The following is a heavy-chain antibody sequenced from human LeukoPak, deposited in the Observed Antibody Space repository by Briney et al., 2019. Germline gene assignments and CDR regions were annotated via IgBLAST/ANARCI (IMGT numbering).Heavy chain of an antibody. V-gene: IGHV4-39*07. CDR3: ARFETTVTTVSFDP. Sequence: SETLSLTCTVSGGSISSSSYYWGWIRQPPGKGLEWIGEINHSGSTNYNPSLKSRVTISVDTSKNQFSLKLSSVTAADTAVYYCARFETTVTTVSFDPWGQGTLVTVSS. J-gene: IGHJ5*02. CDR2: INHSGST. CDR1: GGSISSSSYY. D-gene: IGHD4-17*01.